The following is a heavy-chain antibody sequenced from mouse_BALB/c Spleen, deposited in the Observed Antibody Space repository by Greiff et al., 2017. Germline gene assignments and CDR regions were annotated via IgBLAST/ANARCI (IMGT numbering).Heavy chain of an antibody. CDR2: IDPANGNT. J-gene: IGHJ4*01. CDR3: ARCATTVAYYAMDY. Sequence: EVQLQQSGAELVKPGASVKLSCTASGFNIKDTYMHWVKQRPEQGLEWIGRIDPANGNTKYDPKFQGKATITADTSSNTAYLQLSSPTSEDTAVYYCARCATTVAYYAMDYWGQGTSVTVSS. CDR1: GFNIKDTY. V-gene: IGHV14-3*02. D-gene: IGHD1-1*01.